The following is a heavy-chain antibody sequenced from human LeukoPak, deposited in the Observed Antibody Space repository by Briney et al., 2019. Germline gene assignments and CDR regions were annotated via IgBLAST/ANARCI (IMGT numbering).Heavy chain of an antibody. V-gene: IGHV3-7*03. J-gene: IGHJ4*02. CDR2: IKQDGSEK. CDR3: ARAGYGIAARRGSTFDY. Sequence: GGSLRLSCAASGFTFSSYWMSWVRQAPGKGLEWVANIKQDGSEKYYVDSVKGRFTISRDNAKNSLYLQMNSLRAEDTAVYYCARAGYGIAARRGSTFDYWGQGTLVTVSS. CDR1: GFTFSSYW. D-gene: IGHD6-6*01.